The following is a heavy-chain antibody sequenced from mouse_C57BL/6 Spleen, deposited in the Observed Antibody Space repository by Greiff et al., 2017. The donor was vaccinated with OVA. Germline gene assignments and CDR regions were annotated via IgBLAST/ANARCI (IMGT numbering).Heavy chain of an antibody. CDR3: ARRGDSSGPAWFAY. D-gene: IGHD3-2*02. Sequence: DVQLVESGGDLVKPGGSLKLSCAASGFTFSSYGMSWVRQTPDKRLEWVATISSGGSYTYYPDSVKGRFTISRDNAKNTLYLQMSSLKSEDTAMYYCARRGDSSGPAWFAYWGQGTLVTVSA. CDR1: GFTFSSYG. CDR2: ISSGGSYT. V-gene: IGHV5-6*01. J-gene: IGHJ3*01.